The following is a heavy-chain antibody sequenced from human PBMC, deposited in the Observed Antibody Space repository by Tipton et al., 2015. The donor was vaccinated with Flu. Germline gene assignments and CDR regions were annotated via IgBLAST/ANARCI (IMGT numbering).Heavy chain of an antibody. CDR3: ARVPEWLGYGFDI. J-gene: IGHJ3*02. D-gene: IGHD3-3*01. CDR1: GITFSSYW. V-gene: IGHV3-7*03. Sequence: QLVQSGGGLVQPGGSLRLSCAASGITFSSYWISWVRQAPGKGLEWVANIKQDGSQKYYVDSVKGRFTISRDNTKNSLYLQMSRLRAEDTAVYYCARVPEWLGYGFDIWGQGTLVSVSS. CDR2: IKQDGSQK.